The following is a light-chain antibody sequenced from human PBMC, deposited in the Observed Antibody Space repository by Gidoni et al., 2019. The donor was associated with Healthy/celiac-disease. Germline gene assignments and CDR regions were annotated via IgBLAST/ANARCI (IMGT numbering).Light chain of an antibody. V-gene: IGKV2-28*01. CDR2: LGS. CDR3: MQALQTPPT. J-gene: IGKJ5*01. Sequence: DIVMTQSRLTLPVPPGEPASTSCRSSQSLLHSNVYNFLDWYLQKPGQPPQLLIYLGSKRASGVPDRFCGSGSGPVFTLQISRVEAEVVGVYYFMQALQTPPTFGQGTRLEIK. CDR1: QSLLHSNVYNF.